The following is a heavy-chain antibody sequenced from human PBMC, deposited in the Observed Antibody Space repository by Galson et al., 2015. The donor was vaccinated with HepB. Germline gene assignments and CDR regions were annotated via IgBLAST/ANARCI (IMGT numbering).Heavy chain of an antibody. J-gene: IGHJ5*02. V-gene: IGHV3-23*01. CDR3: SNGPRRFLTGSGPLYSFQS. D-gene: IGHD3-9*01. CDR1: GLTFSSFD. Sequence: SLRLSCAASGLTFSSFDMNWVRQAPGKGLEWVSVISDSDSTTHYADSVKGRFTVSRDNSKNTLHLQMNSLRAEDTAVYYCSNGPRRFLTGSGPLYSFQSWGQGTLVTVSS. CDR2: ISDSDSTT.